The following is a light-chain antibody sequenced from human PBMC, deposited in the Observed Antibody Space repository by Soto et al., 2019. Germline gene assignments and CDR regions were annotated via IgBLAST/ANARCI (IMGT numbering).Light chain of an antibody. CDR2: GAS. J-gene: IGKJ5*01. CDR3: QQYGSSVT. CDR1: QSVSSN. V-gene: IGKV3-20*01. Sequence: EIVLTQSPATLSLSPGERATLSCRASQSVSSNLAWYQQKPGQAPRLLLYGASTRATGIPDRFSGSGSGTDFTLTISRLEPEDFAVYYCQQYGSSVTFGQGTRLEIK.